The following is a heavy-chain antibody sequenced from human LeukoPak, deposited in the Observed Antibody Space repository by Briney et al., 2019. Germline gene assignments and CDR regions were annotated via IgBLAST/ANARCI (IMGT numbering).Heavy chain of an antibody. V-gene: IGHV1-2*02. CDR3: ATEEYYYDSSGQDY. CDR2: INPNSGGT. Sequence: GASVKVSCKASGYTFTGYYMHWVRQAPGQGLEWMGWINPNSGGTNYAQKFQGRVTMTRDTSISTAYMELSRLRSDDTAVYYCATEEYYYDSSGQDYWGQGTLVTVSS. CDR1: GYTFTGYY. J-gene: IGHJ4*02. D-gene: IGHD3-22*01.